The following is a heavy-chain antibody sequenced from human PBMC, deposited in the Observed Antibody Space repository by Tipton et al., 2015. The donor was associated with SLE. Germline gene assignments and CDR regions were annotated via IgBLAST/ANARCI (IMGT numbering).Heavy chain of an antibody. Sequence: SLRLSCATSGFAFGDYAMSWVRQAPGKGLEWLGFIRSETYGGSPEYAASVKGRFTISRDDSKSIAYLQMNSLKTEDTALYFCTIPPTPEKYDILTPPPGYWGQGTLVTVSS. CDR3: TIPPTPEKYDILTPPPGY. CDR1: GFAFGDYA. D-gene: IGHD3-9*01. J-gene: IGHJ4*02. CDR2: IRSETYGGSP. V-gene: IGHV3-49*04.